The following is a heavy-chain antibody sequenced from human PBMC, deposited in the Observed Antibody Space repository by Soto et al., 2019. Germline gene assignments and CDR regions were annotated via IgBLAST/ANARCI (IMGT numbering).Heavy chain of an antibody. CDR2: INAGNGNT. Sequence: QVQLVQSGAEVKKPGASVKASCKTSGYTFTSYAMHWVRQAPGQRLEWMGWINAGNGNTKYSQKFQGRVTITRDISASTAYMELSSLRSEDTAVYYCARGPNPYYFDYWGQGTLVTVSS. V-gene: IGHV1-3*01. CDR3: ARGPNPYYFDY. CDR1: GYTFTSYA. J-gene: IGHJ4*02.